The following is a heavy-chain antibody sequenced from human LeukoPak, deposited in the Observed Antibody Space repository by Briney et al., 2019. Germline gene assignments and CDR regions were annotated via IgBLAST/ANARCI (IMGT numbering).Heavy chain of an antibody. V-gene: IGHV4-59*01. CDR3: ARTRSSTWHLLDY. D-gene: IGHD6-13*01. Sequence: NPSETLSLTCTVSGGSISSYYWSWIRQPPGKGLEWIGYIYYSGSTNYNPSLESRVTISVDTSKNQFSLKLTSVTAADTAVYYCARTRSSTWHLLDYWGQGTLVTVSS. CDR1: GGSISSYY. J-gene: IGHJ4*02. CDR2: IYYSGST.